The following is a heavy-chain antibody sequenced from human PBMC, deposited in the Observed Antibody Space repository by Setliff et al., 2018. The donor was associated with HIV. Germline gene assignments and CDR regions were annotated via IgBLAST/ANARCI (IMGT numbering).Heavy chain of an antibody. D-gene: IGHD3-22*01. CDR1: GGSISSSSFY. J-gene: IGHJ2*01. CDR2: IYYSGST. Sequence: NPSETLSLTCTVSGGSISSSSFYWGWIRQPPGKGLEWIGSIYYSGSTYNNPSLKSRVTISVDRSKNQFALKLTSVTAADTAVYYCASPIPDDSSGYFPWWYFDLWGRGTLVTVSS. V-gene: IGHV4-39*01. CDR3: ASPIPDDSSGYFPWWYFDL.